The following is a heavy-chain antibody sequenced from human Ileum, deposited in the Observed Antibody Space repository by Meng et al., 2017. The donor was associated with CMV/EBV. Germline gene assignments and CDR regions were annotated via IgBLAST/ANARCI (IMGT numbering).Heavy chain of an antibody. CDR1: DGSISSYY. Sequence: QGQLEVSGPELVKPSKTLSLPCTVSDGSISSYYWSWIRQSAGKGLEWIGRIHTSGTTNYNPSLKSRVTLSLDTSKDQFSLKLTSVTAADTAVYYCAREKSSCTSSTCYGVDSWGQGTLVTVSS. D-gene: IGHD2-2*01. J-gene: IGHJ4*02. CDR3: AREKSSCTSSTCYGVDS. V-gene: IGHV4-4*07. CDR2: IHTSGTT.